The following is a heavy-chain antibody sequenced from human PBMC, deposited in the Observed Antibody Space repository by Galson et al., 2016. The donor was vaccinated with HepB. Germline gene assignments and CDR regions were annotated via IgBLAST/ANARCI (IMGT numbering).Heavy chain of an antibody. J-gene: IGHJ4*02. V-gene: IGHV4-39*01. CDR2: IYYNGST. CDR3: STLVLLGYCSGGSCHPDY. D-gene: IGHD2-15*01. Sequence: ETLSLTCTVSGGSISSSGYFWGWIRQPPGQGLEWIGSIYYNGSTHSNPSLRSRFTISVDTSKNKFSLKRNSVTAADTAVYFCSTLVLLGYCSGGSCHPDYWGRGTLVTVSS. CDR1: GGSISSSGYF.